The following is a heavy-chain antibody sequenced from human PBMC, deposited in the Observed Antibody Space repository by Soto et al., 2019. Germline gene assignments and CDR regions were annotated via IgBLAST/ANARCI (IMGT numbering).Heavy chain of an antibody. CDR2: IHHSGST. CDR3: ATKGNGIYYFDY. D-gene: IGHD1-1*01. V-gene: IGHV4-28*01. J-gene: IGHJ4*02. CDR1: GYSISSDNW. Sequence: SETLSLTCTVSGYSISSDNWWVWIRQSPGRGLEWIGYIHHSGSTYYNPSLKSRLTMSVDTSKNQFSLELSSVTAVDTAVYYCATKGNGIYYFDYWGQGTLVTVSS.